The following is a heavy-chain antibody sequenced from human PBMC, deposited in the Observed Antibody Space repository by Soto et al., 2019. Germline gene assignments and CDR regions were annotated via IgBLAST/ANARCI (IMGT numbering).Heavy chain of an antibody. CDR3: ASGEVVVPAYNLDY. CDR2: INPSGGST. D-gene: IGHD2-2*01. CDR1: AYAFTSPY. J-gene: IGHJ4*02. Sequence: ASVKVSWKASAYAFTSPYMHWVRQAPGQGLEWMGIINPSGGSTSYAQKFQGRVTMTRDTSTSTVYMELSSLRAEDTAVYYCASGEVVVPAYNLDYWGQGTLVTVAS. V-gene: IGHV1-46*03.